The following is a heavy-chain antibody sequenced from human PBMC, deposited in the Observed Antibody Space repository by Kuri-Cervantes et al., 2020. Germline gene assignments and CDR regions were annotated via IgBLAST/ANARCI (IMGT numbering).Heavy chain of an antibody. Sequence: SETLSLTCTVSGGSIWSWIRQPPGKGLEWIGYIYNSGSTNYNPSLKSRVTISVDTSKNQFSLKLSSVTAADTAVYYCARDNRVLRGGGMDVWGQGTTVTVSS. CDR3: ARDNRVLRGGGMDV. CDR1: GGSI. J-gene: IGHJ6*02. V-gene: IGHV4-4*08. CDR2: IYNSGST. D-gene: IGHD3-10*01.